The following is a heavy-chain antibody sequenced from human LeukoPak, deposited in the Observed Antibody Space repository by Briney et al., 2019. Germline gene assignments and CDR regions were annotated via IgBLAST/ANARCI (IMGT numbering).Heavy chain of an antibody. V-gene: IGHV5-51*01. CDR3: ARWLKDYYDSSGYYPAHYYFDY. Sequence: PGESLKISCKGSGYSFTSYWIGWVRQMPGKGLEWMGIIYPGDSDTRYSPSFQGQVTISADKSISTAYLQWSSLKASDTAMYYCARWLKDYYDSSGYYPAHYYFDYWGQGTLVTVSS. CDR2: IYPGDSDT. J-gene: IGHJ4*02. D-gene: IGHD3-22*01. CDR1: GYSFTSYW.